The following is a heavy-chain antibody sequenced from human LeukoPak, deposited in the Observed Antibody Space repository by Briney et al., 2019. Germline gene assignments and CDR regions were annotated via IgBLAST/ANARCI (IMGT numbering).Heavy chain of an antibody. Sequence: SETLSLTCAVYGGAFSGYYWSWIRQPPGKGLEWIGEINHSGSTKYNPSLKSRVTISVDTSKNQFSLKLSSVAAADTPVYYCARSRLRLGELWSGPYYYYYGMDVWGQGTTVTVSS. CDR2: INHSGST. CDR3: ARSRLRLGELWSGPYYYYYGMDV. J-gene: IGHJ6*02. D-gene: IGHD3-16*01. CDR1: GGAFSGYY. V-gene: IGHV4-34*01.